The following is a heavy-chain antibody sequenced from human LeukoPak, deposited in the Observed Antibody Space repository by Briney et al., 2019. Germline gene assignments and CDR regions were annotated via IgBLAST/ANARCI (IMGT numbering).Heavy chain of an antibody. CDR2: INHSGST. V-gene: IGHV4-34*01. D-gene: IGHD1-7*01. CDR1: GGSFSGYY. J-gene: IGHJ4*02. Sequence: PSETLSLTCAVYGGSFSGYYWSWIRQPPGKGLEWIGEINHSGSTNYNPSLKSRVTISVDTSKNQFSLKLSSVTAEDTAVYYCARTKRLELPFPWDYWGQGTLVTVSS. CDR3: ARTKRLELPFPWDY.